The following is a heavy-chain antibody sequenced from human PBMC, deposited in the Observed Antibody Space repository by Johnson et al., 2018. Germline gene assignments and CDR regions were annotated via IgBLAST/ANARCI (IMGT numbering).Heavy chain of an antibody. CDR3: ARGWSSSWAHYYYYMDV. CDR2: INHSGST. J-gene: IGHJ6*03. Sequence: QVQLQQWCAGLLKPPETLSLTCAVYGGSFSAYSWSWIRQPPGKGLEWIGEINHSGSTTYNPSLKRRVPISVDTSKNQFSPNLSSVTAADTAVYYRARGWSSSWAHYYYYMDVWGKGTTVTVSS. D-gene: IGHD6-13*01. V-gene: IGHV4-34*01. CDR1: GGSFSAYS.